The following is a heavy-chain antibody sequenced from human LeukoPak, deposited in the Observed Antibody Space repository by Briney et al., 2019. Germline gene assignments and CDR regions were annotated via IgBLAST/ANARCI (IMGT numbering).Heavy chain of an antibody. CDR1: GYTFTNYD. CDR3: VTSICCYDPSGYYPFDY. Sequence: ASVKVSCKASGYTFTNYDINWVRQATGQGLEWMGWMNPRSSNSGYAQELQGRVTMTRNTAINTANMELNSLRVEDTAVYYCVTSICCYDPSGYYPFDYWGQGTLVTVSS. V-gene: IGHV1-8*01. D-gene: IGHD3-22*01. CDR2: MNPRSSNS. J-gene: IGHJ4*02.